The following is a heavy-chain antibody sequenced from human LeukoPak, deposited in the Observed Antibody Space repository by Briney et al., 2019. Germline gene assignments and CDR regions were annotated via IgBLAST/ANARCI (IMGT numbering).Heavy chain of an antibody. CDR3: ARVRLDRSERNLDAFEN. CDR2: LYSGGST. J-gene: IGHJ3*02. D-gene: IGHD1-14*01. Sequence: GGSLRLSCAASGFTVSTNYMGWVRQAPGKGLEWVSSLYSGGSTYYADSVKGRFTISRDNSKNTAYLQMNSLRGEDTAVYFCARVRLDRSERNLDAFENWGQGTMVTVSS. CDR1: GFTVSTNY. V-gene: IGHV3-53*01.